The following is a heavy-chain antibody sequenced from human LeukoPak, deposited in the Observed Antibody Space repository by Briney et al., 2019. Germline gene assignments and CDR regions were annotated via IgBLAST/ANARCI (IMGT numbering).Heavy chain of an antibody. J-gene: IGHJ4*02. Sequence: GGSLRLSCAASGFTFSSYSTNWVRQAPGKGLEWVSSISSSSSYIYYADSVKGRFTISRDNAKNSLYLQMNSLRAEDTAVYYCARDPTGRYYFDYWGQGTLVTVSS. D-gene: IGHD1-1*01. CDR2: ISSSSSYI. CDR3: ARDPTGRYYFDY. CDR1: GFTFSSYS. V-gene: IGHV3-21*01.